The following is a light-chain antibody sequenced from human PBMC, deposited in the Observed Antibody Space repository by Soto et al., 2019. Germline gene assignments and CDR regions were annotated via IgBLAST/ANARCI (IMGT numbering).Light chain of an antibody. J-gene: IGKJ1*01. Sequence: EIVLTQSPGTLSLSPGERATLSCRASQSVSSSYLAWYQQKPGQAPRLLIYGASGRATGIPDRFSGSGSGTDFTLTISRLEPEDFAVYYCQQSRGTFGQGTKVEIK. CDR1: QSVSSSY. CDR3: QQSRGT. V-gene: IGKV3-20*01. CDR2: GAS.